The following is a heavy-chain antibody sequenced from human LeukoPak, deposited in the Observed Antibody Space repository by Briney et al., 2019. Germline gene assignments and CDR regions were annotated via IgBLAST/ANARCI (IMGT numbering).Heavy chain of an antibody. D-gene: IGHD3-16*01. Sequence: PSETLSLTCAVYGGSFSGYYWSWIRRPPGKGLEWIGEINHSGSTNYNPSLKSRVTISVDTSKNQFPLKLSSPTAADTAVYYCARGGGSGCVYGWGQGTLVTVSS. J-gene: IGHJ4*02. CDR1: GGSFSGYY. CDR3: ARGGGSGCVYG. V-gene: IGHV4-34*01. CDR2: INHSGST.